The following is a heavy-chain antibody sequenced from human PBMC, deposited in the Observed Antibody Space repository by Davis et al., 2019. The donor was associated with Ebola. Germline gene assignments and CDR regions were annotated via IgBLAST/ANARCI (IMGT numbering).Heavy chain of an antibody. V-gene: IGHV3-72*01. D-gene: IGHD1-26*01. CDR2: TRKKANSYTT. CDR3: ARESGGGIDY. Sequence: GESLKISCAASGFTFSDHYVDWVRQAPGKGLEWVGRTRKKANSYTTEYAASVKGRFTISRDDSKNSLYLQMSSLKTEDTAVYYCARESGGGIDYWGQGTLVTVSS. J-gene: IGHJ4*02. CDR1: GFTFSDHY.